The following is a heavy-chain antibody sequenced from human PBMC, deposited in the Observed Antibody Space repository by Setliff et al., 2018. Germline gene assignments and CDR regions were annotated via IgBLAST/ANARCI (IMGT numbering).Heavy chain of an antibody. CDR2: IYSSGSA. Sequence: TLSLTCTLSGGSISSGDYYWSWIRQPPGKGLEWIGYIYSSGSANYNPSLKSRLTISRDTSKKQVSLKLNSVTATDTAVYYCARDLGHGGDSDYWGQGILVTVSS. CDR3: ARDLGHGGDSDY. J-gene: IGHJ4*02. CDR1: GGSISSGDYY. V-gene: IGHV4-30-4*08. D-gene: IGHD2-21*02.